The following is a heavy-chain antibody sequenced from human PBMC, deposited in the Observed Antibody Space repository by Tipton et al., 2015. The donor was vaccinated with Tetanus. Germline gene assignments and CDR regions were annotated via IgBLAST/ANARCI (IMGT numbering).Heavy chain of an antibody. Sequence: GLVKPSETLSLTCTVSGASLRGGDYHWSWIRQPPGKGLEWLAYISGSGTTNSNYYLKSRITMTRDTSRNQFSLTLTSVTAADTAVYYCARANYDSFKKGPFDSWGQGSLVIVSS. V-gene: IGHV4-61*08. CDR2: ISGSGTT. CDR1: GASLRGGDYH. CDR3: ARANYDSFKKGPFDS. D-gene: IGHD3-3*01. J-gene: IGHJ4*02.